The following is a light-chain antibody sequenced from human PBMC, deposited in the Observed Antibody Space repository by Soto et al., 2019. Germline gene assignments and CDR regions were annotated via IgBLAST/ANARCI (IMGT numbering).Light chain of an antibody. CDR1: QTVSTNY. Sequence: EIVLTQSPGTLSLSAGERATLSCRAIQTVSTNYLAWYQQKPGQAPRLLIFDASTRATGIPDRFTGSGSGTDFTLTISRLEPEDFAVYFCQQRSNWPPWTFGQGTKVDI. CDR3: QQRSNWPPWT. CDR2: DAS. J-gene: IGKJ1*01. V-gene: IGKV3D-20*02.